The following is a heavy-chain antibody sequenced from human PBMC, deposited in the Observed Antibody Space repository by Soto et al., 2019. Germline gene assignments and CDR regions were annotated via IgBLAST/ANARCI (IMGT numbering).Heavy chain of an antibody. CDR2: ISYDGSNK. V-gene: IGHV3-30-3*01. J-gene: IGHJ4*02. CDR1: GFTFSSYA. D-gene: IGHD5-12*01. CDR3: ARDRRATLSFLDY. Sequence: QVQLVESGGGVVQPGRSLRLSCAASGFTFSSYAMHWVRQAPGKGLEWVAVISYDGSNKYYADSVKGRFTISRDNSKNTLYLQMNSLRAEDTAVYYCARDRRATLSFLDYWGQGTLVTVSS.